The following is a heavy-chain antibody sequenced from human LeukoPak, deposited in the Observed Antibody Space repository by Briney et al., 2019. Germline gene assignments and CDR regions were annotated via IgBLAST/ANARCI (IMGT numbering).Heavy chain of an antibody. D-gene: IGHD3-9*01. Sequence: LETLSLTCGVSGYSISSGYFWVWIRQPPGKGLEWIGSVYHTGATYYNPSLRSPVTISVDTSKNQFSLELNSVTAADTAVYYCARDLGLTISANWFDPWGQGTLVTVSS. CDR1: GYSISSGYF. CDR3: ARDLGLTISANWFDP. CDR2: VYHTGAT. V-gene: IGHV4-38-2*02. J-gene: IGHJ5*02.